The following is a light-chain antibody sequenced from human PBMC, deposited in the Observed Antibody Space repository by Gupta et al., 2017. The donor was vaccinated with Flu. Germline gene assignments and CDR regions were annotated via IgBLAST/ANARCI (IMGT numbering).Light chain of an antibody. CDR2: LNSDGSH. V-gene: IGLV4-69*01. J-gene: IGLJ3*02. Sequence: SGHGAYTITWHPKPQDQGPRFLMTLNSDGSHTRGAGIPDRFTGSTSEPERYLTFSSLESDEEADYYCQTWATGVGVFGGGTRLTVL. CDR3: QTWATGVGV. CDR1: SGHGAYT.